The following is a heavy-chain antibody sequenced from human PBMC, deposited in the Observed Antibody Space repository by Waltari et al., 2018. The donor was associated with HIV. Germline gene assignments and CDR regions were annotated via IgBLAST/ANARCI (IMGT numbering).Heavy chain of an antibody. CDR1: GFTFRSYW. V-gene: IGHV3-74*01. CDR2: INSDGSST. D-gene: IGHD2-8*01. J-gene: IGHJ4*02. Sequence: EVQLVESGGGLVQPGGSLRLSCAASGFTFRSYWLDWVRQVPGKGLVWVSRINSDGSSTSYADSVKGRFTISRDNAKNTLYLQMNSLRAEDTAVYYCAREYCTNGVCYFDYWGQGTLVTVSS. CDR3: AREYCTNGVCYFDY.